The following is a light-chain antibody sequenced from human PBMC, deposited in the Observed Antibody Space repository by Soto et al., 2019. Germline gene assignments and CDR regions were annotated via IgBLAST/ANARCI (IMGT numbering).Light chain of an antibody. CDR2: DAS. CDR3: QQRSNWPPGLT. J-gene: IGKJ4*01. Sequence: EIVLTQSPATLSLSPGQRPTLSSRARQSVSSYLAWYQQKPGPAPRLLXYDASNRATGIPARFSGSGSGTDFTLTISSLEPEDFAVYYCQQRSNWPPGLTFGGGTKVDI. V-gene: IGKV3-11*01. CDR1: QSVSSY.